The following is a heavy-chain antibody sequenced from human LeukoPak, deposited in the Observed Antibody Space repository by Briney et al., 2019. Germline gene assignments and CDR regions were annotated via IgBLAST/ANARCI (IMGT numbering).Heavy chain of an antibody. V-gene: IGHV4-4*07. CDR1: GGSISSYY. D-gene: IGHD3-22*01. CDR2: IYTSGST. Sequence: SETLSLTCTVSGGSISSYYWSWIRQAAGKGLEWIGRIYTSGSTNYNPSLKSRVTMSVDTSKNQFSLKLSSVTAADTAVYYCARDMEDSSGYYYYYYGMDVWGQGTTVTVSS. J-gene: IGHJ6*02. CDR3: ARDMEDSSGYYYYYYGMDV.